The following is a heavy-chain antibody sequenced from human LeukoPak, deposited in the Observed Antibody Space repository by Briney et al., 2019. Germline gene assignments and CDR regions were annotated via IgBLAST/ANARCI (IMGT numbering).Heavy chain of an antibody. CDR1: GGSFSGYY. D-gene: IGHD4-17*01. CDR2: INHSGST. V-gene: IGHV4-34*01. Sequence: SETLSLTCAVYGGSFSGYYWGWIRQPPGKGLVWIGEINHSGSTNYNPSLKSRVTISVDTSKNQFSLKLSSVTAADTAVYYCARAYGDYLLDYWGQGTLVTVSS. CDR3: ARAYGDYLLDY. J-gene: IGHJ4*02.